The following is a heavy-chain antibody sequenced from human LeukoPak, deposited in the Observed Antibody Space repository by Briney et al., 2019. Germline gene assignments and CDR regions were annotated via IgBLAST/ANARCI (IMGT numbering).Heavy chain of an antibody. Sequence: GESLKISCQVSGYIFTDYWIGWVRQMPGKGLEWMGIIYPGDSDTRYSPSFQGQVTISADKSISTAYLQWSSLKASDTAMYYCASSSPTTTSFGYWGQGTLVTVSS. V-gene: IGHV5-51*01. D-gene: IGHD1-26*01. CDR2: IYPGDSDT. CDR3: ASSSPTTTSFGY. CDR1: GYIFTDYW. J-gene: IGHJ4*02.